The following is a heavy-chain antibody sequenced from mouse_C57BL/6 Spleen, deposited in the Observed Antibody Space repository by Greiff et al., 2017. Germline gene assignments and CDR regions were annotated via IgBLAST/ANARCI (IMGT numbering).Heavy chain of an antibody. V-gene: IGHV5-4*03. Sequence: DVKLQESGGGLVKPGGSLKLSCAASGFTFSSYAMSWVRQTPEKRLEWVATISDGGSYTYYPDNVKGRFTISRDNAKNNLYLQMSHLKSEDTAMYYCARGEDYGSSYGGDFDYWGQGTTLTVSS. CDR2: ISDGGSYT. D-gene: IGHD1-1*01. CDR1: GFTFSSYA. J-gene: IGHJ2*01. CDR3: ARGEDYGSSYGGDFDY.